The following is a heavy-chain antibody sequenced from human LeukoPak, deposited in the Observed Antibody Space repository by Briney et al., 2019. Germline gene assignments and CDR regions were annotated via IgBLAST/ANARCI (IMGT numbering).Heavy chain of an antibody. CDR1: GGSISSYY. J-gene: IGHJ4*02. CDR2: IYYSGST. V-gene: IGHV4-59*08. D-gene: IGHD3-22*01. CDR3: ARVGSYDSSGYYYMY. Sequence: SETLSLTCTVSGGSISSYYWSWIRQPPGKGLEWIGYIYYSGSTNYNPSLKSRVTISVDTSKNQFSLKLSSVTAAGTAVYYCARVGSYDSSGYYYMYWGQGTLVTVSS.